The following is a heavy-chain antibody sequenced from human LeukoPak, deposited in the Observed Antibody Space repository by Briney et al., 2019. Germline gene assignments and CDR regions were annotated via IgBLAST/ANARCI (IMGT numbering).Heavy chain of an antibody. V-gene: IGHV3-30*04. D-gene: IGHD2-15*01. CDR3: AKNGDRGAFCTGGTCYPYFYYYMDV. Sequence: GGSLRLSCAASGFTFSSYAMHWVRQAPGKGLEWVAVISYDGSNKYYADSVKGRFTISRDNSKDTLYLQMSSLRAEDTAIYYCAKNGDRGAFCTGGTCYPYFYYYMDVGGKGTTVTI. CDR2: ISYDGSNK. J-gene: IGHJ6*03. CDR1: GFTFSSYA.